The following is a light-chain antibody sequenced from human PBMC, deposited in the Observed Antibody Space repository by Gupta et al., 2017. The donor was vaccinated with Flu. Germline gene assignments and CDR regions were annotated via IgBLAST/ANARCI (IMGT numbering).Light chain of an antibody. CDR2: EVS. CDR3: GSCNNSHTLGV. CDR1: AGDLGGYIE. Sequence: TISCTGSAGDLGGYIEVCWYQWHPGDGRVLIRAEVSKRPSGVSKRFSGSKSGNPASLNISGLQAEDEADYYCGSCNNSHTLGVFGGGTKLTVL. V-gene: IGLV2-14*01. J-gene: IGLJ2*01.